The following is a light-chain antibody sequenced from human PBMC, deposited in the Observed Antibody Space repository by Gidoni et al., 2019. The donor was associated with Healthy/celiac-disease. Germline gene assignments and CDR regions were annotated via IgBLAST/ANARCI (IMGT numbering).Light chain of an antibody. V-gene: IGLV1-40*01. CDR1: NSNIGASYD. CDR2: VNN. J-gene: IGLJ1*01. Sequence: QSVLTQPPSVSGATGQRVTISCTGRNSNIGASYDIHWYQQLPGTAPKLLIYVNNNRPTGVPERFSGSKSGTSGTLAITGLQAEDEADYDCQSCDGGLSGPGVFGTGTKVTVL. CDR3: QSCDGGLSGPGV.